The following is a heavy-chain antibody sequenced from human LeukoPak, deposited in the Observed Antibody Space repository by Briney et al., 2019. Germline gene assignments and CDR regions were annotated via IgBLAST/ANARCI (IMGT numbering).Heavy chain of an antibody. Sequence: SETLSLTCTVSGGSISSYYWSWIRQPPGKGLEWIGYIYYSGSTNYNPSLKSRVTISVDTSKNQFSLKLSSVTAADTAVYYCAREDPRCISTSCSDAFDIWGQGTMVTVSS. CDR1: GGSISSYY. V-gene: IGHV4-59*01. CDR3: AREDPRCISTSCSDAFDI. CDR2: IYYSGST. J-gene: IGHJ3*02. D-gene: IGHD2-2*01.